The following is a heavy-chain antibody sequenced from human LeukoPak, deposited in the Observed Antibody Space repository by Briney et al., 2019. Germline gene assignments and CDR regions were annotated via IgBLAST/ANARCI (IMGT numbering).Heavy chain of an antibody. CDR2: MNPNSGNT. J-gene: IGHJ4*02. Sequence: ASVKVSCTASGYTVTSYDINWVRQAPGQGLEWMGWMNPNSGNTGYAQKFQGRVTMTRNTSVSTAYMELSSLRSEDTAVYYCARGVPDFDYWGQGTLATVSS. CDR3: ARGVPDFDY. V-gene: IGHV1-8*01. D-gene: IGHD2-2*01. CDR1: GYTVTSYD.